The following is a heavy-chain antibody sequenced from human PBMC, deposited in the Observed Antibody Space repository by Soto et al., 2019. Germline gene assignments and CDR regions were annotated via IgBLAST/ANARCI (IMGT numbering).Heavy chain of an antibody. CDR3: RGVNSDSFGGVPFDY. CDR2: IRSKTDGGTA. CDR1: GFTISNAW. V-gene: IGHV3-15*07. Sequence: GGSLRLSCVVSGFTISNAWMNWVRQAPGKGLEWVGRIRSKTDGGTADHAAPVKGRFSISRDDSKNTVYLQMNSLKTDDTAVYYCRGVNSDSFGGVPFDYWGQGTLVTVSS. D-gene: IGHD3-22*01. J-gene: IGHJ4*02.